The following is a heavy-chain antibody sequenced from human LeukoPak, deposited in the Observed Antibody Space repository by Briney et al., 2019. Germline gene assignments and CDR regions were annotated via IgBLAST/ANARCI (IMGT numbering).Heavy chain of an antibody. Sequence: SETLSLTCTVSGGSISSGGYYWSWIRQHPGKGLEWIGYIYYSGSTYYNPSLKSRVAISVDTSKNQFSLKLSSVTAADTAVYYCARGPTYYDILTGYTAYYFDYWGQGTLVTVSS. J-gene: IGHJ4*02. CDR3: ARGPTYYDILTGYTAYYFDY. V-gene: IGHV4-31*03. D-gene: IGHD3-9*01. CDR1: GGSISSGGYY. CDR2: IYYSGST.